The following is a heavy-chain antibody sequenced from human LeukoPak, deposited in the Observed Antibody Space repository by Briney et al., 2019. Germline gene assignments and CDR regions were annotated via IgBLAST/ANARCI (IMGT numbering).Heavy chain of an antibody. Sequence: SETLSLTCTVSGGSISSYYWSWIRQPPGKGLEWIGYIYYSGSTYYNPSLKSRVAISVDTSKNQFFLKLSSVTAADTAVYYCARVPSSMVRGLDYWGQGTLVTVSS. V-gene: IGHV4-59*08. CDR1: GGSISSYY. J-gene: IGHJ4*02. CDR3: ARVPSSMVRGLDY. D-gene: IGHD3-10*01. CDR2: IYYSGST.